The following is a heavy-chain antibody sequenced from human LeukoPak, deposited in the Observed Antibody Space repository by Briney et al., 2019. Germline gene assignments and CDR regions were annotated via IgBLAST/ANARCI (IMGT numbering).Heavy chain of an antibody. CDR3: AIRRYYGSGSYPYPTLSHYYMDV. Sequence: SVRVSCKASGGTFSSYAISWVRQAPGQGLEWMGRIIPIFGTANYAQKFQGRVTITTDESTSTAYMELSSLRSEDTAVYYCAIRRYYGSGSYPYPTLSHYYMDVWGKGTTVTVSS. CDR2: IIPIFGTA. J-gene: IGHJ6*03. CDR1: GGTFSSYA. V-gene: IGHV1-69*05. D-gene: IGHD3-10*01.